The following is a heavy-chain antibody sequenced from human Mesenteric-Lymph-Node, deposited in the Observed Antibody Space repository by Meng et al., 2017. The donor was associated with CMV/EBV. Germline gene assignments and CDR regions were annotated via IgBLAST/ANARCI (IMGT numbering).Heavy chain of an antibody. CDR2: IKSKTDGGTT. Sequence: GGSLRLSCAASGFTFSNAWMSWVRQAPGKGLEWVGRIKSKTDGGTTDYAAPVKGRFTISRDDSKNTLYLQMNSLKTEDTAVYYCTTEDSGSYYEYFQHWGQGTLVTVSS. D-gene: IGHD1-26*01. CDR1: GFTFSNAW. V-gene: IGHV3-15*01. CDR3: TTEDSGSYYEYFQH. J-gene: IGHJ1*01.